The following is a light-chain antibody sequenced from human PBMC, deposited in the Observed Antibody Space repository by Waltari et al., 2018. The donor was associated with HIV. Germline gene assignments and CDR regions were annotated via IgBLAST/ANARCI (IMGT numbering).Light chain of an antibody. CDR2: EDK. CDR3: QSYDTKNHWV. V-gene: IGLV6-57*01. J-gene: IGLJ3*02. Sequence: FMLTQPHSVSGSAGKTVTISCTRDSGSIASNYVQWFQQRPGSSPRTLIYEDKQRPSGVSVRFSASVGSSSNSASLTISGLRTDDEAYYYCQSYDTKNHWVFGGGSRLTVL. CDR1: SGSIASNY.